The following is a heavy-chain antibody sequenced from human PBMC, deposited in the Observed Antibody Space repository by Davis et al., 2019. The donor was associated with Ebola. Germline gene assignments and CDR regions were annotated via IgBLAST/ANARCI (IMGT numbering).Heavy chain of an antibody. D-gene: IGHD4-17*01. J-gene: IGHJ4*02. CDR2: IYPADSDT. Sequence: GESLKISCKGSGYSFTSYWIAWVRQMPGKGLEWMGIIYPADSDTRYSPTFQGQVTISVDKSINTAYLQWSSLKASDTAIYYCAAIYGDHKENPDFWGQGTLVSVSS. CDR1: GYSFTSYW. CDR3: AAIYGDHKENPDF. V-gene: IGHV5-51*01.